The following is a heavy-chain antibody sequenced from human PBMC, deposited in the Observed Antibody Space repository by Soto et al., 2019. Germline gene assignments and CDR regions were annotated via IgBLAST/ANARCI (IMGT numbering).Heavy chain of an antibody. Sequence: QVQLVESGGGVVQPGRSLRLSCAASGFTFSSYGMHWVRQAPGKGLEWVARISNDGSKKVYADSVKGRFTISRGNSKDTLYLQVKSLRAADTAVFYCAKEEYRGSSFDSWRQRPLVPVSS. CDR2: ISNDGSKK. J-gene: IGHJ4*02. CDR3: AKEEYRGSSFDS. D-gene: IGHD1-26*01. CDR1: GFTFSSYG. V-gene: IGHV3-30*18.